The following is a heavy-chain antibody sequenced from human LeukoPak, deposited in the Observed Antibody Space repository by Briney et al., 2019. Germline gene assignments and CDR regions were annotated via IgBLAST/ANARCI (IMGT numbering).Heavy chain of an antibody. J-gene: IGHJ4*02. CDR3: ATYSTGRYKGLEY. D-gene: IGHD6-19*01. CDR2: INKDGSEK. Sequence: GGSLRLSCAASGFTFSSYGMHWVRQAPGKGPEWVANINKDGSEKYYVDSLKGRFTISRDNAENSLYLQMNSLRAEDTAVYYCATYSTGRYKGLEYWGQGTLVTVSS. V-gene: IGHV3-7*03. CDR1: GFTFSSYG.